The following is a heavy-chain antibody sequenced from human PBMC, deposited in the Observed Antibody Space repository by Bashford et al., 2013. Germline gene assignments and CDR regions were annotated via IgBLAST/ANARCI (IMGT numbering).Heavy chain of an antibody. CDR3: ARERNEFWSGYGFDP. CDR1: GGSVTSRGDY. D-gene: IGHD3-3*01. J-gene: IGHJ5*02. V-gene: IGHV4-61*08. CDR2: AYYDGST. Sequence: SETLSLTCSVSGGSVTSRGDYWSWIRQSPGKGLEWIGYAYYDGSTNYNPSLVSRVIISLDTSKNQVSLKLHSVTTADTAVYYCARERNEFWSGYGFDPWGQGTLVTVSS.